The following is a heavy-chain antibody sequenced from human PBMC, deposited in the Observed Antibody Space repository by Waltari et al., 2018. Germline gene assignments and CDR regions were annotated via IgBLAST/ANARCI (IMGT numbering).Heavy chain of an antibody. CDR1: GFHFNMSP. Sequence: EVPLVESVGGLFQPGGSLKISWAASGFHFNMSPIHWVRQAPGKGLEGIGRIRSKINNDATADGASVKDRFSIARDDSRNTAFLEMNSLKTDDSAVYYCAKQKTGGANDFWGQGTLVTVST. CDR2: IRSKINNDAT. V-gene: IGHV3-73*02. J-gene: IGHJ4*01. D-gene: IGHD3-16*01. CDR3: AKQKTGGANDF.